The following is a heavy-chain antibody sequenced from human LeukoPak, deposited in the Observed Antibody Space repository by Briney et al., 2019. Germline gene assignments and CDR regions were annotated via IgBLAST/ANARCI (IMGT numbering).Heavy chain of an antibody. CDR3: AKDRGYSSGFDY. CDR2: ISGSDGST. CDR1: GFTFNNYA. V-gene: IGHV3-23*01. D-gene: IGHD2-15*01. Sequence: GGSLRLSCAASGFTFNNYAMSWVRQAPGKGLEWVSSISGSDGSTYYADSAKGRFTISRDNSKNTVYLGMNSLRADDTAVYYCAKDRGYSSGFDYWGQGTLVTVSS. J-gene: IGHJ4*02.